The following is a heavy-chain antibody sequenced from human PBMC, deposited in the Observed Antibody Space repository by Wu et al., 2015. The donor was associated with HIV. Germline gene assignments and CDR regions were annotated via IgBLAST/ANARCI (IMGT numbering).Heavy chain of an antibody. CDR1: GYPFTNHY. J-gene: IGHJ4*02. CDR3: ARDATPITTEFDF. CDR2: INPSGGAT. V-gene: IGHV1-2*02. Sequence: QVQLVQSGAEVKKTGASVRVSCETSGYPFTNHYIHWVRQAPGHGLEWMAWINPSGGATIHAEAFEGRIMVSSDTSLNTVYMELESLTSGDTAMYFCARDATPITTEFDFWGQGTLITVSS. D-gene: IGHD4-11*01.